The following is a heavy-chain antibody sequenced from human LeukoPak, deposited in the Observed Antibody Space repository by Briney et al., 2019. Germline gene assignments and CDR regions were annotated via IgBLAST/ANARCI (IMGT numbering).Heavy chain of an antibody. CDR1: GFTFSSYW. J-gene: IGHJ4*02. Sequence: GGSLRLSCAASGFTFSSYWMNWVRQAPGRGLEWVANIKQDGSEKDYVDSVKGRFTISRDNAKNSLYLQMNSLRAGDTAVYYCARKAGYDSSGYYGFDDWGQGTLVTVSS. D-gene: IGHD3-22*01. CDR3: ARKAGYDSSGYYGFDD. CDR2: IKQDGSEK. V-gene: IGHV3-7*01.